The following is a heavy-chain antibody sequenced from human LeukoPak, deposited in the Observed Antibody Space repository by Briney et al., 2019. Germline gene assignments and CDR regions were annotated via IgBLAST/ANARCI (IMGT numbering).Heavy chain of an antibody. CDR2: ISYDGSNK. D-gene: IGHD3-22*01. CDR1: GFTFNNYV. Sequence: GGSLRLSCAASGFTFNNYVMHWVRQAPGKGLEWVAVISYDGSNKYYADSVKGRFTISRDNSKNTLYLHMNSLRAEDTAVYYCAKGSSPLYDINWFDPWGQGTLVTVSS. V-gene: IGHV3-30-3*01. J-gene: IGHJ5*02. CDR3: AKGSSPLYDINWFDP.